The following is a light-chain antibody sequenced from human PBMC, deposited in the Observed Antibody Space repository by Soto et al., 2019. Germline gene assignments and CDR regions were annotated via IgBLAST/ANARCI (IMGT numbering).Light chain of an antibody. CDR1: QSVSSSY. CDR2: GAS. J-gene: IGKJ5*01. V-gene: IGKV3-20*01. Sequence: EIVLTQSPGTLSLSPGERATLSCRAIQSVSSSYLAWYQQKPGQAPRLLIYGASSRATGIPDRFSGSGSGTDFTLTISRLEPEDFAVYYCQQYDNWPPYTFGQGTRLEIK. CDR3: QQYDNWPPYT.